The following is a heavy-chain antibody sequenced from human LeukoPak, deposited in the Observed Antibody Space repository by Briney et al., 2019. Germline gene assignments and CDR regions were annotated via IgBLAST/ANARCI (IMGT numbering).Heavy chain of an antibody. J-gene: IGHJ6*02. V-gene: IGHV1-69*01. CDR3: ARDQGTYYDSSWPHYYYCYGMDV. D-gene: IGHD3-22*01. CDR2: IIPIFGTA. Sequence: GASVKVSCKASGGTFSSYAISWVRQAPGQGLEWMGGIIPIFGTANYAQKFQGRVTITADESTSTAYMELSSLRSEDTAVYYCARDQGTYYDSSWPHYYYCYGMDVWGQGTTVTVSS. CDR1: GGTFSSYA.